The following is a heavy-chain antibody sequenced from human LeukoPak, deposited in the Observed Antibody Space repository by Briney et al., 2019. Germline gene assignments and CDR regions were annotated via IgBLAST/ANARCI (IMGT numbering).Heavy chain of an antibody. V-gene: IGHV1-2*02. D-gene: IGHD2-2*01. CDR3: AREDIVVVPASLYYYYGMDV. Sequence: ASVKVSCKASGYTFTGYYMHWVRQAPGQGLEWMGWINPNSGGTNCAQKFQGRVTMTRDTSISTAYMELSRLRSDDTAVYYCAREDIVVVPASLYYYYGMDVWGQGTTVTVSS. CDR2: INPNSGGT. J-gene: IGHJ6*02. CDR1: GYTFTGYY.